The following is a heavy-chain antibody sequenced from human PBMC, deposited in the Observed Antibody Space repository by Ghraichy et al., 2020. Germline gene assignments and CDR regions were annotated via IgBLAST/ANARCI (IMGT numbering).Heavy chain of an antibody. V-gene: IGHV3-48*01. CDR2: ISSSSSTI. CDR1: GFTFSSYS. CDR3: ARGDSGSYGALDY. Sequence: GGSLRLSCAASGFTFSSYSMNWVRQAPGKGLEWVSYISSSSSTIYYADSVKGRFTISRDNAKNSLYLQMNSLRAEDTAVYYCARGDSGSYGALDYWGQGTLVTVSS. J-gene: IGHJ4*02. D-gene: IGHD1-26*01.